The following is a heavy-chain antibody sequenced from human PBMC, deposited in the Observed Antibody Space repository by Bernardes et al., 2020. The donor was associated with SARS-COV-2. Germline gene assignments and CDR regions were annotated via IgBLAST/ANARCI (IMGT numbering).Heavy chain of an antibody. Sequence: GESLRLSCAASGFTFSSYAMHWVRQAPGKGLEWVAVISYDGSNKYYADSVKGRFTISRDNSKNTLYLQMNSLRAEDTAVYYCARELVDYYGMDVWGQGTTVTVSS. J-gene: IGHJ6*02. V-gene: IGHV3-30-3*01. CDR1: GFTFSSYA. CDR3: ARELVDYYGMDV. CDR2: ISYDGSNK.